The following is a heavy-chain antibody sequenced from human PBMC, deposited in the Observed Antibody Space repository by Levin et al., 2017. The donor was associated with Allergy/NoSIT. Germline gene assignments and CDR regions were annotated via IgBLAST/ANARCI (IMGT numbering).Heavy chain of an antibody. CDR3: ARDQCDGSCYTPQYTWLDP. CDR1: GYSFSRYG. CDR2: ISAYHEDR. V-gene: IGHV1-18*01. J-gene: IGHJ5*02. Sequence: KPGESLKISCKASGYSFSRYGITWVRQAPGQGLEWMGWISAYHEDRKYAQKFQGRVTMTIDASTTTAYMDLASLRSDDTAVYYCARDQCDGSCYTPQYTWLDPWGQGTLVTVSS. D-gene: IGHD3-10*01.